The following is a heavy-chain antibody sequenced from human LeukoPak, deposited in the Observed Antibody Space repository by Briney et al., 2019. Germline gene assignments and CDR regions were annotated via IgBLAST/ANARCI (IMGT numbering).Heavy chain of an antibody. CDR3: ARDRRYYYDTSGYYYIDY. J-gene: IGHJ4*02. V-gene: IGHV1-18*04. CDR2: ISAYNGNT. CDR1: GYTFTGYY. Sequence: ASVKVSCKASGYTFTGYYMHWVRQAPGQGLEWMGWISAYNGNTNYAQKLQGRVTMTTDTSTSTGYMELRSLRSDDTAVYYCARDRRYYYDTSGYYYIDYWGQGTLVTVSS. D-gene: IGHD3-22*01.